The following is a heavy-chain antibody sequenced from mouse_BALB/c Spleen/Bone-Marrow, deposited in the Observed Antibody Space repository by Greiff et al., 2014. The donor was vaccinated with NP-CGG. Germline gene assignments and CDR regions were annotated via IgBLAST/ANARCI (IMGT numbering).Heavy chain of an antibody. V-gene: IGHV14-3*02. CDR1: GFNIKDTY. J-gene: IGHJ4*01. D-gene: IGHD4-1*01. CDR3: ARWEYYAMDY. CDR2: IDPANGNT. Sequence: EVKLEESGAELVKPGASVKLSCTASGFNIKDTYMHWVKQRPEQGLEWIGRIDPANGNTIYDPKFQGKATITADTSSNTAYLQLSSLTSEDTAVYYCARWEYYAMDYWGQGTSVTVSS.